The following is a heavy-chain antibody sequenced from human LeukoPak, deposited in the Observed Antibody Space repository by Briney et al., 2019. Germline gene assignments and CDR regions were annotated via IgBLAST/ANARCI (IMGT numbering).Heavy chain of an antibody. Sequence: SETLSLTCTVSGGSISSYYWSWIRQPAGKGLEWIGLIYTSGSTNYNPSLKSRVTMSVDTSKNQFSLKPSSVTAADTAVYYCARDRNDILTGYPENWFDPWGQGTLVTVSS. D-gene: IGHD3-9*01. V-gene: IGHV4-4*07. CDR1: GGSISSYY. CDR3: ARDRNDILTGYPENWFDP. CDR2: IYTSGST. J-gene: IGHJ5*02.